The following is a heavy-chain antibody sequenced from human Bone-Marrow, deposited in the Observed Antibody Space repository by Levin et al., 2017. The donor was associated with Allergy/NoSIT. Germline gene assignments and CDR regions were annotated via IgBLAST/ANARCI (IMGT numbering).Heavy chain of an antibody. D-gene: IGHD3-22*01. CDR2: ISAGGNYI. CDR1: GILFRSSD. CDR3: ASWAMYHYDRSAFDYFYYAMDV. J-gene: IGHJ6*02. Sequence: LSLTCAASGILFRSSDMNWVRKAPGKGLEWVSSISAGGNYIYYADSVKGRFTISRDNAKNSLFLQMNSLRAEDTAVYYCASWAMYHYDRSAFDYFYYAMDVWGQGTTVTVSS. V-gene: IGHV3-21*01.